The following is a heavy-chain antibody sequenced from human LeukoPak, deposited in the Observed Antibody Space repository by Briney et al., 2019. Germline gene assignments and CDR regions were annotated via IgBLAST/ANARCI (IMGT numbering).Heavy chain of an antibody. Sequence: ASVRVSCKTSGYTFSDYYMHWVRQAPGQGLEWMGWMNARNGGTNYAQNLKDRVTMTRDTSINTAYMELSSLTSDDTALYYCARSSRLQSPSGTDYWGQGTLVTVSS. CDR1: GYTFSDYY. CDR3: ARSSRLQSPSGTDY. CDR2: MNARNGGT. D-gene: IGHD3-10*01. J-gene: IGHJ4*02. V-gene: IGHV1-2*02.